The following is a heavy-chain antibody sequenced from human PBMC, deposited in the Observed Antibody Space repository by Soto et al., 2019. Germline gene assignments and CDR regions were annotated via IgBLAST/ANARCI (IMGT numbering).Heavy chain of an antibody. D-gene: IGHD4-4*01. CDR2: INPKSDDT. V-gene: IGHV1-2*02. Sequence: ASVKVSCKASGYPFSDNQIHWLRRAPGQGLEWMGRINPKSDDTNYTQKFQGRVTMTRDTSIDTAYLELTGLTSDDTATYYCARKHSLDYIRWGLDPWGQGTLVTVSS. CDR3: ARKHSLDYIRWGLDP. J-gene: IGHJ5*02. CDR1: GYPFSDNQ.